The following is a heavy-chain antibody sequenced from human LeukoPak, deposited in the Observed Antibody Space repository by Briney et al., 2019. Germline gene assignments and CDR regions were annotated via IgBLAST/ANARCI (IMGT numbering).Heavy chain of an antibody. D-gene: IGHD2/OR15-2a*01. V-gene: IGHV4-4*02. CDR1: GDSISSNKW. Sequence: SETLSLTCGVSGDSISSNKWWNWVRQPPGKGLEWIGEIYHSGRTNFNPSLKSRVTISVDKSKNQFSLRLTSVTAADTAMYYCACNSAWYSGNWGQGTLVIVSS. CDR2: IYHSGRT. CDR3: ACNSAWYSGN. J-gene: IGHJ4*02.